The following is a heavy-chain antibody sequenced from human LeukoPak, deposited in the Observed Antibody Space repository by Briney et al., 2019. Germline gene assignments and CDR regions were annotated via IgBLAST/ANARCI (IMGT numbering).Heavy chain of an antibody. CDR1: GFTFSSYA. D-gene: IGHD2-21*02. CDR2: ISGSGGST. J-gene: IGHJ4*02. Sequence: PGGSLRLPCAASGFTFSSYAMSWVRQAPGKGLEWVSAISGSGGSTYYADSVKGRFTISRDNSKNTLYLQMNSLRAEDTAVYYCAKGEHIVVVTAPDYWGQGTLVTVSS. V-gene: IGHV3-23*01. CDR3: AKGEHIVVVTAPDY.